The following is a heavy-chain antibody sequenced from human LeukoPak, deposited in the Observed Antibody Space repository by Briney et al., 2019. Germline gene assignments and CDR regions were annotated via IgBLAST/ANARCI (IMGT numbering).Heavy chain of an antibody. V-gene: IGHV3-23*01. Sequence: GGSLRPSCAVSGFTLSNYGMSWVRKAPGKGLEWVAGISGSCGSTNYADSVKGRFTISRDNPKNTLYLQMNSLRAEDTAAYFCAKRGVVIRVILVGFHKEAYYFDSWGQGALVIVSS. D-gene: IGHD3-22*01. J-gene: IGHJ4*02. CDR1: GFTLSNYG. CDR2: ISGSCGST. CDR3: AKRGVVIRVILVGFHKEAYYFDS.